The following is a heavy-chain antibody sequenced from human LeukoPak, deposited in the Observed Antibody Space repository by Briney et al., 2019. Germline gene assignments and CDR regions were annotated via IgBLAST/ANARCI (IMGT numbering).Heavy chain of an antibody. CDR1: AYTFTCCY. CDR3: ARLDENSHY. V-gene: IGHV1-2*02. J-gene: IGHJ4*02. Sequence: ASVKLSFKASAYTFTCCYTHWARQAPGQGLEWMGWNNPNSGGKNYAQKFRGRVNMTRDTSISTAYMELSRLRSDDTAVYYWARLDENSHYWGQGTLVTVSS. CDR2: NNPNSGGK.